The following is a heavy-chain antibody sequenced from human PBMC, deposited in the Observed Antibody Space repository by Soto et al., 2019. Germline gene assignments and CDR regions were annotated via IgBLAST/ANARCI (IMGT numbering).Heavy chain of an antibody. CDR2: IYYSGST. CDR3: ARQSRRGCYGRNDAFDI. CDR1: GGSISSGGYY. V-gene: IGHV4-31*03. Sequence: SETLSLACTVSGGSISSGGYYWSWIRQHPGKGLEWIGYIYYSGSTYYNPSLKSRVTISVDTSKNQFSLKLSSVTAADTAVYYCARQSRRGCYGRNDAFDIWGQGTMVTVSS. D-gene: IGHD4-17*01. J-gene: IGHJ3*02.